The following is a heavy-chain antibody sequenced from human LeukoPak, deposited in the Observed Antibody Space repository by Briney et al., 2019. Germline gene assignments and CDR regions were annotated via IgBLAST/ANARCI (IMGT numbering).Heavy chain of an antibody. D-gene: IGHD3-22*01. CDR3: ARGALVTMIVVVTYNWFDP. J-gene: IGHJ5*02. CDR2: INHSGST. CDR1: GGSISSYY. Sequence: SETLSLTCTVSGGSISSYYWSWIRQPPGKGLEWIGEINHSGSTNYNPSLKSRVTISVDTSKNQFSLKLSSVTAADTAVYYCARGALVTMIVVVTYNWFDPWGQGTLVTVSS. V-gene: IGHV4-34*01.